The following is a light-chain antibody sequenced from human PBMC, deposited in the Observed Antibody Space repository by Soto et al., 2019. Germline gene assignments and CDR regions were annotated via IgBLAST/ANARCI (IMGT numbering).Light chain of an antibody. Sequence: QAVVTQPPSASGTPGQRVTISCSGSSSSIGSNTVNWFQQLPGAAPKLLIHTNNQRPSGVPDRFSASKSGTSASLAISGLQPEDEADYYCASWDTWLNGYVFGTGTKLTVL. CDR1: SSSIGSNT. CDR3: ASWDTWLNGYV. V-gene: IGLV1-44*01. J-gene: IGLJ1*01. CDR2: TNN.